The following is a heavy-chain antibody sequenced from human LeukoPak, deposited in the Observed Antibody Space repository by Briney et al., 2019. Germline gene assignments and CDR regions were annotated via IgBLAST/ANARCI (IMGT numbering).Heavy chain of an antibody. CDR3: ARESRRSRGSGWYGFDY. Sequence: ASVKVSCKASGYTFTSYYMHWVRQAPGQGLEWMGIINPSGGSTSYAQKFQGRVTMTRDTSTSTVYMELSSLRSEDTAVYYCARESRRSRGSGWYGFDYWGQGTLVTVSS. J-gene: IGHJ4*02. V-gene: IGHV1-46*01. CDR1: GYTFTSYY. D-gene: IGHD6-19*01. CDR2: INPSGGST.